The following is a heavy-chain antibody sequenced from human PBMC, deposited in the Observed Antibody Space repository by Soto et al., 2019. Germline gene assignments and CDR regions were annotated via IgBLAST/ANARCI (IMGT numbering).Heavy chain of an antibody. V-gene: IGHV1-24*01. D-gene: IGHD3-3*01. Sequence: ASVKVSCKVSGYTLTELSMHWVRQAPGKGLEWMGGFDPEDGETIYAQKFQGRVTMTEDTSTDTAYMELSSLRSEDTAVYYCATDKSITIFGVVPEGAFDIWGQGTMAPVSS. CDR3: ATDKSITIFGVVPEGAFDI. J-gene: IGHJ3*02. CDR2: FDPEDGET. CDR1: GYTLTELS.